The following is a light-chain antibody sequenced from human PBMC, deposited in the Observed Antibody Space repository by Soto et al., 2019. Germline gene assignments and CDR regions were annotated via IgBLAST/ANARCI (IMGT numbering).Light chain of an antibody. J-gene: IGKJ5*01. V-gene: IGKV1-9*01. CDR2: AAS. CDR1: QGISSY. Sequence: IHFTHSPYSLSASLRYRFITSFRASQGISSYLAWYQQKPGKAPKLLIYAASTLQSGVPSRFSGSGSGTDFTLTISSLQPEDFATYYCQQLNSYPITFGQGTRLEIK. CDR3: QQLNSYPIT.